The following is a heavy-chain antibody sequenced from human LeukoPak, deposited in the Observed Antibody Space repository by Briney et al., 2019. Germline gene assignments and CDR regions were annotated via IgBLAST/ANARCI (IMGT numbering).Heavy chain of an antibody. V-gene: IGHV4-34*01. J-gene: IGHJ6*03. CDR2: INHSGST. Sequence: SETLSLTCAVYGGSFSGYYWSWIRQPPGKGLEWIGEINHSGSTNYNPSLKSRVTISVDTSKNQFSLKLSSVTAADTAVYYCARLVSGRYYYYYMDVWGKGTTVTISS. D-gene: IGHD6-13*01. CDR1: GGSFSGYY. CDR3: ARLVSGRYYYYYMDV.